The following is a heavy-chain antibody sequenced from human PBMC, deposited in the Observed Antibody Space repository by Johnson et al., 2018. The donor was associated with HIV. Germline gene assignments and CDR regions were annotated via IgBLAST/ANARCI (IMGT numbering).Heavy chain of an antibody. CDR2: ISYAGSDK. CDR1: GFTFSSYA. V-gene: IGHV3-30*14. D-gene: IGHD1-26*01. Sequence: VQLVESGGGVVQPGRSLRLSCAASGFTFSSYAMHWVRQAPAKVLEWVAVISYAGSDKYYADSVKGRFTISRDNSKNTLYLQMGSLRAEDMAVYYCARERSGSYYVDAFDIWGQGTMVTVSS. J-gene: IGHJ3*02. CDR3: ARERSGSYYVDAFDI.